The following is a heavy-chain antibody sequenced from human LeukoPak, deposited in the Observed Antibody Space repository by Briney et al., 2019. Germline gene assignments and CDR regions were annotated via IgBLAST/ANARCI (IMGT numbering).Heavy chain of an antibody. D-gene: IGHD3-10*01. Sequence: SETLSLTCTVSGGSISSSPYYWGWIRQPPGKGLDWIGIIYYSGSTYYNPSLKSRVTMSVDTSKNQYSLKLSSLTAEDTDVYFCARQHYYGSGRYKWFDPWGQGTLVTVSS. J-gene: IGHJ5*02. CDR3: ARQHYYGSGRYKWFDP. CDR2: IYYSGST. CDR1: GGSISSSPYY. V-gene: IGHV4-39*01.